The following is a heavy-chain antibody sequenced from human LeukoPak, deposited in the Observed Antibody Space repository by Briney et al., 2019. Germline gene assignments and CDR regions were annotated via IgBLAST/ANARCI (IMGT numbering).Heavy chain of an antibody. Sequence: PGGSLRLSCAASGFTFSSYWMHWVRQAPGKGLVWVSRINSDGSSTSYADSVKGRFTISRDNAKNSLYLQMNSLRAEDTAVYYCARAAVITFGGVISRFDPWGQGTLVTVSS. J-gene: IGHJ5*02. CDR3: ARAAVITFGGVISRFDP. D-gene: IGHD3-16*01. CDR1: GFTFSSYW. V-gene: IGHV3-74*01. CDR2: INSDGSST.